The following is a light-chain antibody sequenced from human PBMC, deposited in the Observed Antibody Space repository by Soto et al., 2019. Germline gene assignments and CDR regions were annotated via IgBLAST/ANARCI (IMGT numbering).Light chain of an antibody. V-gene: IGLV1-44*01. CDR1: SSNIGSYA. Sequence: QSVLTQPPSASGTPGQRVTISCSGSSSNIGSYAVNWYHQLPGTAPKLLIHSNNQRPSGVPDRFSGSKSGTSASLAITGLQSEDEADYYCAAWDGSLNGYVFRTGTKVTVL. CDR3: AAWDGSLNGYV. J-gene: IGLJ1*01. CDR2: SNN.